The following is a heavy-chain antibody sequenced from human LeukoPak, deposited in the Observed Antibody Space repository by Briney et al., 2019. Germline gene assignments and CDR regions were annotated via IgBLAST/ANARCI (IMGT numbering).Heavy chain of an antibody. CDR1: GGSLTNYY. CDR2: IYYSGST. J-gene: IGHJ4*02. V-gene: IGHV4-59*01. CDR3: AREGVKWSYDY. Sequence: SETLSLTCTVSGGSLTNYYWSWIRQPPGKGLECIGYIYYSGSTNYNPSLKSRVTISVDTSKNQFSLNLSSVTAADTAVYYCAREGVKWSYDYWGQGALVTVSS. D-gene: IGHD2-15*01.